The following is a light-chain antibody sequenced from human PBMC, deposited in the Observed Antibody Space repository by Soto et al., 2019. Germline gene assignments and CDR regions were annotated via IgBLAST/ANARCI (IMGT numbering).Light chain of an antibody. V-gene: IGKV3-20*01. CDR3: QHYDISLFA. CDR2: GAS. J-gene: IGKJ3*01. Sequence: EIALTQSPGTLSVSPGERATLSCRASQSVSSILAWYQQKPGQAPRLLIYGASSRATGIPDRFSGSGFGTDFTLTISRLEPEDFAVYYCQHYDISLFAFGPGTKVDIK. CDR1: QSVSSI.